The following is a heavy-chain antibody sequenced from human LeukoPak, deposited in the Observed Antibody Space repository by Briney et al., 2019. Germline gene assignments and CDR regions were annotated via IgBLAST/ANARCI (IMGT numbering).Heavy chain of an antibody. J-gene: IGHJ6*02. CDR2: INAGNGNT. Sequence: ASVKVSCKASGYTFTSYAMHWVRQAPGQMLEWMGWINAGNGNTKYSQKFQGRVTITGDTSASTAYMELSSLRSEDTAVYYCARDKGIAKTISRYYGMDVWGQGTTVTVSS. V-gene: IGHV1-3*01. CDR3: ARDKGIAKTISRYYGMDV. CDR1: GYTFTSYA. D-gene: IGHD6-13*01.